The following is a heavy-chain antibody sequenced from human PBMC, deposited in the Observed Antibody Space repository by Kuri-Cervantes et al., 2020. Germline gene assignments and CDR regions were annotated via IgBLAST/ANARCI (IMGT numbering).Heavy chain of an antibody. J-gene: IGHJ4*01. CDR2: IYPGQNN. CDR3: ATYFVGVGGRGN. D-gene: IGHD2-21*01. V-gene: IGHV4-39*07. Sequence: SETLSLTCTVSGGSISSSSYYWGWIRQPPGKGLEWIGCIYPGQNNRYNPSLQSRVAISVDTSKNQFSLNLSSVTAADTAVYYCATYFVGVGGRGNWGQGILVTVSS. CDR1: GGSISSSSYY.